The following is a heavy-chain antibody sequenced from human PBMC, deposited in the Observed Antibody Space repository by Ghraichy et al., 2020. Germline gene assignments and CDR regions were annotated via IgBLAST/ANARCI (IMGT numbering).Heavy chain of an antibody. CDR2: IMPLLGKP. V-gene: IGHV1-69*08. CDR3: AREFCRGNNCYYYYGMEV. D-gene: IGHD4-23*01. CDR1: GGTFGSST. J-gene: IGHJ6*02. Sequence: SVKVSCKASGGTFGSSTLNWVRLAPGQGLEWVGKIMPLLGKPEYAQKLEGRLTITADKSTDTVYMELSSLRSDDTATYYCAREFCRGNNCYYYYGMEVWGQGTSVTVS.